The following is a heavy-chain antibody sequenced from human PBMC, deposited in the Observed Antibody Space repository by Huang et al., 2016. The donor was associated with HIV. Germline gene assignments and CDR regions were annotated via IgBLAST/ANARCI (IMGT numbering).Heavy chain of an antibody. CDR2: INHSGST. Sequence: QAHLEQWGAGLLKPSETLSLTCAVYGGSFSNYHWSWIRQPPGKGLEWMGQINHSGSTDYNPSLKSRVTMAVDLSKNQFYLKLGSVTAADTAIYYCARMDVTDYYYVLDVWGQGTTVTVSS. V-gene: IGHV4-34*01. J-gene: IGHJ6*02. CDR3: ARMDVTDYYYVLDV. D-gene: IGHD2-21*02. CDR1: GGSFSNYH.